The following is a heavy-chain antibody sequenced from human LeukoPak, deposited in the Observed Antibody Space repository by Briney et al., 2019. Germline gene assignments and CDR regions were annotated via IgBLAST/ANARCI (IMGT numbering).Heavy chain of an antibody. CDR2: ISAYNGNT. CDR3: ARAIIAGSYAEGGDY. J-gene: IGHJ4*02. CDR1: GYTFTSYG. Sequence: ASVKVSCKASGYTFTSYGISWVRQAPGQGLEWMGWISAYNGNTNYAQKLQGRVTMTTDTSTSTAYMELRSLRSDDTAVYYCARAIIAGSYAEGGDYWGQGTLVTVSS. D-gene: IGHD1-26*01. V-gene: IGHV1-18*01.